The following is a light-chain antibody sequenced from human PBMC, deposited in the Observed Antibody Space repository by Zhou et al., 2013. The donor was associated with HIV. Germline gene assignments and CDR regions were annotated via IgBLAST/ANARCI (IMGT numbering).Light chain of an antibody. CDR1: QSLSSNY. J-gene: IGKJ4*01. CDR2: DAF. CDR3: QQYNNWPLT. V-gene: IGKV3-20*01. Sequence: EIVLTQSPGTLSLSPGESVTLSCRASQSLSSNYLAWYQQRPGQAPRLLIYDAFRRATGIPDRFSGSGSGTDFTLTISRLEPDDFAVYYCQQYNNWPLTFGGGTKVEIK.